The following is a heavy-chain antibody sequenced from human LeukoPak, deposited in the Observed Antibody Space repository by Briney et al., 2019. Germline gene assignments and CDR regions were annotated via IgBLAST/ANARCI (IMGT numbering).Heavy chain of an antibody. CDR1: GFTFSSYA. D-gene: IGHD6-13*01. Sequence: GGSLRLSCAASGFTFSSYAMSWVRQAPGKGLEWVSAISGSGGSTYYADSVKGRFTISRDNSKNTLYLRMNSLRAEDTAEYYCAKSKEGNIAASFDPWGQRTLVTVSS. J-gene: IGHJ5*02. V-gene: IGHV3-23*01. CDR3: AKSKEGNIAASFDP. CDR2: ISGSGGST.